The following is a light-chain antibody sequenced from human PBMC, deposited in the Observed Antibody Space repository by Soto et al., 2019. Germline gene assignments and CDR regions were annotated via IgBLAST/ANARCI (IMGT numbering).Light chain of an antibody. J-gene: IGKJ1*01. V-gene: IGKV3-20*01. CDR3: QLGV. CDR2: GAS. CDR1: LSIVGTY. Sequence: EIVLTQSPGTLSLSPGERATLSCRASLSIVGTYLAWYQQKPGQAPRLLIYGASSSASCIPDRFSVGGSGTEFTLTINRLEPEDSAGYYCQLGVFGQGTKVEI.